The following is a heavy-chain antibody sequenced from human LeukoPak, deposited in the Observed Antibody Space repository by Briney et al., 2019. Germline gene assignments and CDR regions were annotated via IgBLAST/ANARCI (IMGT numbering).Heavy chain of an antibody. CDR2: ISYDGSNK. J-gene: IGHJ6*03. CDR3: AKDRRGYSYGSDPMDV. V-gene: IGHV3-30*18. Sequence: QPGRSLRLSCSASGFTFSSYSMHWVRQAPGEGLEWVAAISYDGSNKYYADSVKGRFTISRDDSKNTLYLQMNSLRPEDTAVYYCAKDRRGYSYGSDPMDVWGKGTTVTVSS. CDR1: GFTFSSYS. D-gene: IGHD5-18*01.